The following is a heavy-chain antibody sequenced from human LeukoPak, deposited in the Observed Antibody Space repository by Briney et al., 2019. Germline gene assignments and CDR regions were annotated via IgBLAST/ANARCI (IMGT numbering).Heavy chain of an antibody. D-gene: IGHD5-18*01. CDR1: AFIFSDYG. CDR2: IKQDGSEK. CDR3: ARDSVRPYDTALFDY. V-gene: IGHV3-7*01. J-gene: IGHJ4*02. Sequence: GGSLRLSCAASAFIFSDYGMHWVRQAPGKGLEWVANIKQDGSEKYYVDSVKGRFTISRDNAKNSLYLQMNSLRAEDTAVYYCARDSVRPYDTALFDYWGQGTLVTVSS.